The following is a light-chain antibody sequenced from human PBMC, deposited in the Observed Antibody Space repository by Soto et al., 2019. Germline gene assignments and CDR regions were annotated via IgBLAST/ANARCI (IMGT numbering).Light chain of an antibody. J-gene: IGLJ2*01. CDR3: SSYAGNNNVV. CDR2: EVS. V-gene: IGLV2-8*01. Sequence: QTVVTQPPSASGSPGQSVTISCTGTSSDLGAYNFVSWYQQHPGKAPKLMIYEVSKRPSGVPDRFSGSKSGNTASLTVSGLQAEDEADYYCSSYAGNNNVVFGGGTKLTVL. CDR1: SSDLGAYNF.